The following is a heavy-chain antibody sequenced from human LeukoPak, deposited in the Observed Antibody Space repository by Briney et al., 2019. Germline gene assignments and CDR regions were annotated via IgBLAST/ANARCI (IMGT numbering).Heavy chain of an antibody. Sequence: GVSLRICWAATGFNFRKHWMSLVRKSIGKGLECVAKIQEEGNEMHYVDSVKGRFAISRDNARNSLYLQMNNLRVEDTAVYYCARDYTGGWNDYWGQGTLVTVSS. J-gene: IGHJ4*02. CDR2: IQEEGNEM. CDR1: GFNFRKHW. D-gene: IGHD7-27*01. CDR3: ARDYTGGWNDY. V-gene: IGHV3-7*01.